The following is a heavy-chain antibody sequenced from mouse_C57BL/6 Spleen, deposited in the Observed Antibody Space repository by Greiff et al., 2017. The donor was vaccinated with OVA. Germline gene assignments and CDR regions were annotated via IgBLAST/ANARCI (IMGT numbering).Heavy chain of an antibody. CDR3: TRVLTVVAPFDY. J-gene: IGHJ2*01. V-gene: IGHV6-6*01. CDR2: IRNKANNHAT. Sequence: EVLLVESGGGLVQPGGSMKLSCAASGFTFSDAWMDWVRQSPEKGLEWVAEIRNKANNHATYYAVSVNGRFTISIDESRSKVYLQMNSLRAEDTGVYYCTRVLTVVAPFDYWGQGTTLTVSS. D-gene: IGHD1-1*01. CDR1: GFTFSDAW.